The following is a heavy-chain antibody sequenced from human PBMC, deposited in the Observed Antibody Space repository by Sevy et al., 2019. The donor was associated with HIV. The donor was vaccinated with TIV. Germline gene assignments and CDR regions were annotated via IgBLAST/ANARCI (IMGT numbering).Heavy chain of an antibody. CDR3: ARTRITIFGGGYYYYYGMDV. J-gene: IGHJ6*02. V-gene: IGHV4-34*01. CDR1: GGSFSGYY. Sequence: SETLSLTYAVYGGSFSGYYWSWIRQPPGKGLEWIGEINHSGSTNYNPSLKSRVTISVDTSKNQFSLKLSSVTAADTAVYYCARTRITIFGGGYYYYYGMDVWGQGTTVTVSS. CDR2: INHSGST. D-gene: IGHD3-3*01.